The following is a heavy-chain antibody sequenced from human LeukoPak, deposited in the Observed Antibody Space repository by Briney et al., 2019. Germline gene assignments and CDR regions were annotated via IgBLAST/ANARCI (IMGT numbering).Heavy chain of an antibody. CDR3: ARAPEQWLVYYFDY. D-gene: IGHD6-19*01. J-gene: IGHJ4*02. CDR2: INPNSGGT. V-gene: IGHV1-2*02. Sequence: GASVKVSCKASGYTFTGYYMHWVRQAPGQGLEWMGWINPNSGGTNYAQKFQGRVTMTRDTPISTAYMELSRLRSDDTAVYYCARAPEQWLVYYFDYWGQGTLVTVSS. CDR1: GYTFTGYY.